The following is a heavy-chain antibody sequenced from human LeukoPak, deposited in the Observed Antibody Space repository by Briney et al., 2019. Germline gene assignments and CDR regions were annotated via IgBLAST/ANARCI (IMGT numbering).Heavy chain of an antibody. CDR2: ITSRTDGGTT. J-gene: IGHJ4*02. V-gene: IGHV3-15*05. Sequence: SGGSLRLSCAASGFTFSDAWMTWVHQAPGKGLEWVGRITSRTDGGTTDYAAPVKGKFTFSRDDSKNTLYLQMNSLNTEDTAVYYCTTDPNFDYVWGTYRLDYWGQGTLVTVSS. CDR1: GFTFSDAW. CDR3: TTDPNFDYVWGTYRLDY. D-gene: IGHD3-16*02.